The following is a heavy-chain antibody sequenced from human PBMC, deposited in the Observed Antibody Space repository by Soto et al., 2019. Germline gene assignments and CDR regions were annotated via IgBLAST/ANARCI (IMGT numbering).Heavy chain of an antibody. Sequence: QVQLKESGPGLLKPSETLSLTCTVSGASVSSASYYWAWLRQPPGRGLEWIGSVYFSGSTSYIPSLKSRVTFSVDTSKNQFSLNLASVTASDSAVYYCARIDGDYGHNWFDPWGLGTLVIVSP. D-gene: IGHD4-17*01. CDR2: VYFSGST. J-gene: IGHJ5*02. CDR1: GASVSSASYY. CDR3: ARIDGDYGHNWFDP. V-gene: IGHV4-61*01.